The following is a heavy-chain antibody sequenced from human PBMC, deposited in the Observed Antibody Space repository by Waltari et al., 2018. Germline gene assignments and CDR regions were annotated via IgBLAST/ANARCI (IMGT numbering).Heavy chain of an antibody. CDR1: GGTFSSYA. J-gene: IGHJ6*02. Sequence: QVQLVQSGAEVKKPGSSVKVSCKASGGTFSSYAISWVRQAPGQGLEWMGGIIPIFGTANYAQKFQGRVTITRNTSISTAYMELSSLRSEDTAVYYCARSGGSGTDPSLYYYYGMDVWGQGTTVTVSS. V-gene: IGHV1-69*05. CDR2: IIPIFGTA. D-gene: IGHD3-10*01. CDR3: ARSGGSGTDPSLYYYYGMDV.